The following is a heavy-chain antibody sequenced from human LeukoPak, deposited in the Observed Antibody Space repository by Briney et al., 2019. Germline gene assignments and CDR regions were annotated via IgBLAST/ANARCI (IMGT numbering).Heavy chain of an antibody. CDR1: GFTFSSYA. Sequence: GGSLRLSCAASGFTFSSYAMHWVRQAPGKGLEYVSAISSNGGSTYYANSVKGRFTISRDNSKNTLYPQMGSLRAEDMAVYYCARVQGIGTQGFDYWGQGTLVTVSS. CDR2: ISSNGGST. CDR3: ARVQGIGTQGFDY. J-gene: IGHJ4*02. D-gene: IGHD1-1*01. V-gene: IGHV3-64*01.